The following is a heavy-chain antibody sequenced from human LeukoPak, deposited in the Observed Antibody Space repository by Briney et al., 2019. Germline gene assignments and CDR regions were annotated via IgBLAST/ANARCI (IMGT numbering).Heavy chain of an antibody. CDR1: GFTFDDYA. J-gene: IGHJ4*02. CDR3: ARDPEWEQLVFVY. D-gene: IGHD6-13*01. V-gene: IGHV3-9*01. CDR2: ITWNSDNI. Sequence: PGGSLRLSCAASGFTFDDYAMHWVRQAPGKGLEWVSGITWNSDNIEYADSVKGRFTISRDNAKNSLYLQMNSLRAEDTAVYYCARDPEWEQLVFVYWGQGTLVTVSS.